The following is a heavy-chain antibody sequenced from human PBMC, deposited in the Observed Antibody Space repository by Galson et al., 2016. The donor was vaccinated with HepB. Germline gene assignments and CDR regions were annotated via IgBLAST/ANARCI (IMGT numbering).Heavy chain of an antibody. V-gene: IGHV3-33*01. CDR3: ARGRNDLDY. CDR1: GFSFSRYG. J-gene: IGHJ4*02. Sequence: SLRLSCAASGFSFSRYGMHWVRRAPGKGLEWVAVIWYDGSNEYYADSVQGRFTISRDKSKNTQYLQMNSLRSEDTAVYYCARGRNDLDYWGQGTLVTVSS. D-gene: IGHD1-1*01. CDR2: IWYDGSNE.